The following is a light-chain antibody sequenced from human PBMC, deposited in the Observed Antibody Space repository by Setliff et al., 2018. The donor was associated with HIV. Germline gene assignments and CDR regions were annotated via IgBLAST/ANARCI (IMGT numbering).Light chain of an antibody. V-gene: IGLV2-14*03. J-gene: IGLJ1*01. Sequence: QSVLTQPASVSGSPGQSITISCTGTSSDVGGYNYVSWYQHHPGKAPKLMIYDVNKRPSGVSNRFSGSKSGNTASLTISGLQAEDEADYYCSSYTTISTFVFGTGTK. CDR2: DVN. CDR3: SSYTTISTFV. CDR1: SSDVGGYNY.